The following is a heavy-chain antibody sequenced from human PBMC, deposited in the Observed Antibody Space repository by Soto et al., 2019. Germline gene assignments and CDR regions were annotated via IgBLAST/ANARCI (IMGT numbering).Heavy chain of an antibody. CDR1: GFTFSSYS. Sequence: GGSLRLSCAASGFTFSSYSMNWVRQAPGKGLEWVSSISSSSSYIYYADSVKGRFTISRDNAKNSLYLQMNSLRAEDTAVYYCARDGRVAAAGFDYWGQGTLVTVSS. J-gene: IGHJ4*02. D-gene: IGHD6-13*01. CDR3: ARDGRVAAAGFDY. CDR2: ISSSSSYI. V-gene: IGHV3-21*01.